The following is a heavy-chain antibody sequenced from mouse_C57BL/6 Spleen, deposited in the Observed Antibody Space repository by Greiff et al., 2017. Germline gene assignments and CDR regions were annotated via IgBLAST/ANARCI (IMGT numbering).Heavy chain of an antibody. CDR2: IDPSDSET. D-gene: IGHD1-1*01. Sequence: QVQLQQPGAELVRPGSSVKLSCKASGYTFTSYWMHWVKQRPIQGLEWIGNIDPSDSETHYNKKFKDKATLTVDKSSSTAYMQLSSLTSEASAVYYCARRYYYGSSYEYFDVWGTGTTVTVSS. CDR3: ARRYYYGSSYEYFDV. V-gene: IGHV1-52*01. CDR1: GYTFTSYW. J-gene: IGHJ1*03.